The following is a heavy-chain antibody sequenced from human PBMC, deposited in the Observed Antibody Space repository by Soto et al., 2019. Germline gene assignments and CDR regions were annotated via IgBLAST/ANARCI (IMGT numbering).Heavy chain of an antibody. CDR2: IYWDDDK. Sequence: QITLKESGPTLVKPTQTLTLTCTFSGFSLSTSGVGVGWIRQPPGKALEWLALIYWDDDKRYSPSLKSRLTITKDPAKNHVLLTMTNMDPVDTATYYWAHSRYSSGWGGFDYWGQGTLVTVSS. J-gene: IGHJ4*02. V-gene: IGHV2-5*02. D-gene: IGHD6-19*01. CDR3: AHSRYSSGWGGFDY. CDR1: GFSLSTSGVG.